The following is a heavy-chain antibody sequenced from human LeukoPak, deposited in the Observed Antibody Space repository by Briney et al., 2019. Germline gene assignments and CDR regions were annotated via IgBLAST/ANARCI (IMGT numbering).Heavy chain of an antibody. J-gene: IGHJ4*02. CDR2: IKPDGSEK. CDR3: ARYGLTAALDF. Sequence: PGGPLRLSCAASGFTFSSSWMGWVRQAPGKGLEWVANIKPDGSEKFHVDSVKGRFTLSRDNSKSSLSLQMNSLRAEDTAVYYCARYGLTAALDFWGQGTLVTVSS. D-gene: IGHD2-21*02. CDR1: GFTFSSSW. V-gene: IGHV3-7*01.